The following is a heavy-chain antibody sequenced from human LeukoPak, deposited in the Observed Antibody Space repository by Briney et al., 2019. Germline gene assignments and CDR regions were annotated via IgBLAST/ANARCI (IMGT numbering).Heavy chain of an antibody. CDR1: GGSFSGYY. Sequence: PSETLSLTCAVYGGSFSGYYWSWIRQPPGKGLEWIGEINHSGSTNYNPSLKSRVTISVDTSKNQFSLKLCSVTAADTAVYYCASRSYGDPFGYWGQGTLVTVSS. CDR3: ASRSYGDPFGY. D-gene: IGHD4-17*01. V-gene: IGHV4-34*01. CDR2: INHSGST. J-gene: IGHJ4*02.